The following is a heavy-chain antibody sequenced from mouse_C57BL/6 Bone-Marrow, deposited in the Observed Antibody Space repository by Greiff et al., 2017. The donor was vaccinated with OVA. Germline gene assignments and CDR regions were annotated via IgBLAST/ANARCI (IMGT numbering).Heavy chain of an antibody. J-gene: IGHJ3*01. CDR3: ARDRAAWFAD. CDR2: ISDGGSYT. CDR1: GFTFSSYA. V-gene: IGHV5-4*01. Sequence: EVKLMESGGGLVKPGGSLKLSCAASGFTFSSYAMSWVRQTPEKRLEWVATISDGGSYTYYPDNVKGRFTISRDNAKNNLYLQMSHLKSEDTAMYYCARDRAAWFADWGQGTLVTVSA.